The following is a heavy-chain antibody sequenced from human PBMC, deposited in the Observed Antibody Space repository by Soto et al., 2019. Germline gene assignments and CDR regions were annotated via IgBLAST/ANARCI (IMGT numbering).Heavy chain of an antibody. CDR3: DRGPSGDKVDS. CDR2: IYDGGRT. V-gene: IGHV4-30-4*01. D-gene: IGHD7-27*01. J-gene: IGHJ4*02. Sequence: QVQLQESGPGLVKPSQTLSLTCTVSGGSISTVDYWWSWIRQSPDMGLEWIGHIYDGGRTYNNPSRETRVTMSVDTSKSQLSLTLSSVSAADTAVYYCDRGPSGDKVDSWGQGTLVTVSS. CDR1: GGSISTVDYW.